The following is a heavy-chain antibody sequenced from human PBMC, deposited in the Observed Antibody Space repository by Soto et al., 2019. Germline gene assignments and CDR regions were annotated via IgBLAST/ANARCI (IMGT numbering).Heavy chain of an antibody. D-gene: IGHD4-17*01. CDR1: GFTFGAHP. V-gene: IGHV3-23*01. CDR3: EKQRTTVTTSFDY. Sequence: EVQLLESGGGLVQPGGSLTVSCAASGFTFGAHPMSWVRLAPGKGLEWVSTISGYGGSTYYPDSLKGRFIISRDNSKNTLYLLINTLRAEDTAISVCEKQRTTVTTSFDYWGQGALVTVS. CDR2: ISGYGGST. J-gene: IGHJ4*02.